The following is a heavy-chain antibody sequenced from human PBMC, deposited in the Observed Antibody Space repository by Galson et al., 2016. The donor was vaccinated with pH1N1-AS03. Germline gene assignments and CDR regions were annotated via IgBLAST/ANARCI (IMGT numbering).Heavy chain of an antibody. D-gene: IGHD5-24*01. Sequence: PALVKPTQTLTLTCTVSGFSLSTGGMRVSWIRQPPGKALEWLGRIDWDDGTFYSTTLKTRLTISKDTSKSQVVLTMTNMDPVDTGTYYCARTLNYNTSLDVWGPGATVTVSS. CDR2: IDWDDGT. CDR1: GFSLSTGGMR. V-gene: IGHV2-70*04. J-gene: IGHJ6*02. CDR3: ARTLNYNTSLDV.